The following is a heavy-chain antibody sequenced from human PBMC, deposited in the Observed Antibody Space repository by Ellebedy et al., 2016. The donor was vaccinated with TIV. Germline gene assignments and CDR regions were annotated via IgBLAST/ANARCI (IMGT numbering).Heavy chain of an antibody. D-gene: IGHD3-3*02. V-gene: IGHV1-8*01. Sequence: ASVKVSCXASGYTFTSYDINWVRQATGQGLEWMGWMNPNSGNTGYAQKFQGRVTMTRNTSISTAYMELSSLRSEDTAVYYCATDLYDGFISGYFGLWGRGTLVTVSS. CDR3: ATDLYDGFISGYFGL. CDR1: GYTFTSYD. CDR2: MNPNSGNT. J-gene: IGHJ2*01.